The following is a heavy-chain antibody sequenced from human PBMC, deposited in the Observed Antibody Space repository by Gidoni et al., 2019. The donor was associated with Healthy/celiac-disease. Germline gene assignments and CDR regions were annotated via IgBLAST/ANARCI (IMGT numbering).Heavy chain of an antibody. J-gene: IGHJ6*03. V-gene: IGHV4-34*01. Sequence: QVQLQQRVAGLFKPSETLSLTCAFSGRSFSGYSRCWLRQPPGKGLEWIGEINHSGSTNYNPSLKRRVTISVDTSKNQFSLKLSSVTAADTAVYYCASLGYCSGGSCYSALYYYYMDVWGKGTTVTVSS. D-gene: IGHD2-15*01. CDR3: ASLGYCSGGSCYSALYYYYMDV. CDR1: GRSFSGYS. CDR2: INHSGST.